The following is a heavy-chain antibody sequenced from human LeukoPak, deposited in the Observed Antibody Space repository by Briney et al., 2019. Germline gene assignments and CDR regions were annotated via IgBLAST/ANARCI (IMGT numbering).Heavy chain of an antibody. CDR1: GFTFSDFW. D-gene: IGHD3-16*01. V-gene: IGHV3-7*01. Sequence: PGGSLRLSCAASGFTFSDFWMSWVRQAPGKGLEWVANIKQDGSEKYYLDSVKGRFTISGDNAKNSLYLQVNSLRAEDTAVYYCARDKIGGPTLLDYWGQGTLVTVSS. CDR2: IKQDGSEK. J-gene: IGHJ4*02. CDR3: ARDKIGGPTLLDY.